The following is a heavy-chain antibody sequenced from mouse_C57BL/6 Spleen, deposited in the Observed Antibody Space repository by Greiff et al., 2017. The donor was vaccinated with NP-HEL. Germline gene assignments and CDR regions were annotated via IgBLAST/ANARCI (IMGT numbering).Heavy chain of an antibody. D-gene: IGHD1-1*02. CDR2: IYPGSGNT. V-gene: IGHV1-76*01. J-gene: IGHJ2*01. CDR1: GYTFTDYY. CDR3: ARSLWGYYFDY. Sequence: QVQLQQSGAELVRPGASVKLSCKASGYTFTDYYINWVKQRPGQGLEWIARIYPGSGNTYYNEKFKGKATLTAEKSSSTAYMQLSSLTSEDSAVYFCARSLWGYYFDYWGQGTTLTVSS.